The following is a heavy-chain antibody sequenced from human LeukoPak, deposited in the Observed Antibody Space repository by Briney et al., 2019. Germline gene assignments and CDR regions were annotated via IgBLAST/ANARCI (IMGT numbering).Heavy chain of an antibody. V-gene: IGHV1-8*03. D-gene: IGHD3-10*01. CDR1: GYTFTSYD. CDR2: MNPNSGNT. CDR3: ARQTGSGLFSLP. J-gene: IGHJ4*02. Sequence: ASVKVSCKASGYTFTSYDINWVRQATGQGLEWMGWMNPNSGNTGYAQKFQGRVTITRNTSISTAYMELSSLRSEDTAVYYCARQTGSGLFSLPGGQGTLVTVSS.